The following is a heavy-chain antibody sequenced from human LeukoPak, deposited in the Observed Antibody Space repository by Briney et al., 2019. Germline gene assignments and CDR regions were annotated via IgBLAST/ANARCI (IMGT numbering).Heavy chain of an antibody. V-gene: IGHV3-48*01. CDR1: GFTFNTYT. Sequence: GGSLRLSCAASGFTFNTYTMNWVRQAPGMGLEWLSYISASRDITYYADSVKGRFTISRDNAKNSLYLQMNSLRAEDTAVYYCVRGSLASGVVVYYYYYLDVWGKGTTVTVSS. D-gene: IGHD3-3*01. CDR2: ISASRDIT. CDR3: VRGSLASGVVVYYYYYLDV. J-gene: IGHJ6*03.